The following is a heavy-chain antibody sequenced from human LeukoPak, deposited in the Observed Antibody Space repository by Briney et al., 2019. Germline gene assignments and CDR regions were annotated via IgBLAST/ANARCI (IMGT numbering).Heavy chain of an antibody. J-gene: IGHJ4*02. V-gene: IGHV3-66*02. Sequence: GGSLRLSCAASGFTVTTNYMSWVRQAPGKGLEGVSVIYSGGITYYADSVKGRFTISRDSSKNTLFLQMNSLRVEDTALYYCTRRHSSGSNWGQGTLVTVSS. CDR2: IYSGGIT. CDR3: TRRHSSGSN. D-gene: IGHD6-19*01. CDR1: GFTVTTNY.